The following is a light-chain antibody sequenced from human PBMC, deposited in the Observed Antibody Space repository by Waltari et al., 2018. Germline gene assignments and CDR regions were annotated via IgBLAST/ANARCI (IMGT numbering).Light chain of an antibody. Sequence: QTVVTQEPSLTVSPGGTVTLTCASSTGAVTSNYYPNWFQQKPGQAPRALIYSTSNKHPWTPSRCAGSLLGGKAARTLSGVQPEDEAEYYCLLFYGGAYVFGTGTKVTVL. CDR3: LLFYGGAYV. J-gene: IGLJ1*01. CDR1: TGAVTSNYY. CDR2: STS. V-gene: IGLV7-43*01.